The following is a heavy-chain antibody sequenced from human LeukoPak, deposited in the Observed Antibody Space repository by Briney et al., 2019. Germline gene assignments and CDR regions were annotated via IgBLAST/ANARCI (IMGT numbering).Heavy chain of an antibody. CDR3: AKDLKYYYGSGSQEDY. Sequence: PGGSLRLSCAASGFTFDDYAMHWVRQAPGKGLEWVSGISGSGGSTYYADSVKGRFTISRDNSKNTLYLQMNSLRAEDTAVYYCAKDLKYYYGSGSQEDYWGQGTLVTVSS. CDR2: ISGSGGST. CDR1: GFTFDDYA. J-gene: IGHJ4*02. D-gene: IGHD3-10*01. V-gene: IGHV3-23*01.